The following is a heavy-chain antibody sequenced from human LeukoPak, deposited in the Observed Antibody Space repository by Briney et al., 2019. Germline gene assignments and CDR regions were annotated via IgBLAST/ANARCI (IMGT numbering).Heavy chain of an antibody. CDR1: GFTFSSYW. J-gene: IGHJ4*02. CDR3: VWMSPPAG. D-gene: IGHD3-3*01. V-gene: IGHV3-74*01. Sequence: GGSLRLSCAASGFTFSSYWMHWVRQAPGKGLVWVSRINSGGSTTNHADSVKGRFTISRDNAKNTLYLETTSLSGEETAVYYCVWMSPPAGWGPGTPVTVSS. CDR2: INSGGSTT.